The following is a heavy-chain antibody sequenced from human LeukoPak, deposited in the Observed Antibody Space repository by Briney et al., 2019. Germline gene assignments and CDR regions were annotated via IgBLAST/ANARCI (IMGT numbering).Heavy chain of an antibody. CDR1: GFTFSSYW. J-gene: IGHJ5*02. Sequence: GGCLRLSCAASGFTFSSYWMHWVRQAPGKGLVWFSRIKNDGSSTSYADSVKGRFTISRDNAKNTLYLQMNSLRVEDTAMYYCTKSDWFDPWGQGTLVIVSS. V-gene: IGHV3-74*01. CDR3: TKSDWFDP. CDR2: IKNDGSST.